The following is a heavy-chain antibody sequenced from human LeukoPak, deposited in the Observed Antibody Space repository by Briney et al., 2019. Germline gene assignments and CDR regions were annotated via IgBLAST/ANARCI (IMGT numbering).Heavy chain of an antibody. J-gene: IGHJ6*02. D-gene: IGHD5-18*01. CDR2: ISYDGSNK. CDR1: GFTVSSNY. Sequence: QAGGSLRLSCAASGFTVSSNYMSWVRQAPGKGLEWVAVISYDGSNKYYADSVKGRFTISRDNSKNTLYLQMNSLRAEDTAVYYCARDRVGYSYGPGMDVWGQGTTVTVSS. V-gene: IGHV3-30-3*01. CDR3: ARDRVGYSYGPGMDV.